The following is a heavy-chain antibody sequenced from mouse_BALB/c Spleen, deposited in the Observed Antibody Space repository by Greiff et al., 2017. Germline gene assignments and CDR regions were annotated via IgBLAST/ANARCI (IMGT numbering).Heavy chain of an antibody. D-gene: IGHD2-2*01. Sequence: VQLKESGGGLVQPGGSRKLSCAASGFTFSSFGMHWVRQAPEKGLEWVAYISSGSSTIYYADTVKGRFTISRDNPKNTLFLQMTSLRSEDTAMYYCARKGGYDLSYYAMDYWGQGTSVTVSS. V-gene: IGHV5-17*02. J-gene: IGHJ4*01. CDR1: GFTFSSFG. CDR2: ISSGSSTI. CDR3: ARKGGYDLSYYAMDY.